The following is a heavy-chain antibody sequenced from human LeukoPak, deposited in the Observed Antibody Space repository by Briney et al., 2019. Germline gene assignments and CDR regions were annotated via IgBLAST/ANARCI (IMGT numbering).Heavy chain of an antibody. CDR2: MNPNSGNT. V-gene: IGHV1-8*03. Sequence: ASVKVSCKASGYTFTTYEIHWVRQATGQGLEWMGWMNPNSGNTGYVQNFQGRVTITRTTSINTAYMELSSLRSEATAVYYCARGASRSFDYWGQGTLVTVSS. CDR3: ARGASRSFDY. CDR1: GYTFTTYE. J-gene: IGHJ4*02.